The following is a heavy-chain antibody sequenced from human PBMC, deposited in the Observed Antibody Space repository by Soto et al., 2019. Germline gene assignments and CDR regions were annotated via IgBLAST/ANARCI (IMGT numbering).Heavy chain of an antibody. V-gene: IGHV2-5*01. D-gene: IGHD6-6*01. CDR1: GFSLSTSGVG. CDR3: ARGLATLPVFAFDI. J-gene: IGHJ3*02. Sequence: SGPTLLNPTQTITLTCSFSGFSLSTSGVGVGWIRQSPGKALEWLALIYWSGDEHYRPSLKSRLSIFKDTSKNHVVLTMTDMDPVDTGTYYCARGLATLPVFAFDIWGRGTMVTVSS. CDR2: IYWSGDE.